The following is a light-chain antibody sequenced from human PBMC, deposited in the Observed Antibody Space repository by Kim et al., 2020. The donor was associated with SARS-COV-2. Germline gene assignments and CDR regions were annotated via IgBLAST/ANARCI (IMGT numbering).Light chain of an antibody. V-gene: IGKV3-15*01. Sequence: SLSPGESATLSCRASQSVSINLALYQQKPGQTPSLLIYCASTRATGITDRFSGSGSGTEFTLTISSLQSEDFAVYFCQQYNHWSYTFGQGTKLEI. CDR1: QSVSIN. CDR3: QQYNHWSYT. CDR2: CAS. J-gene: IGKJ2*01.